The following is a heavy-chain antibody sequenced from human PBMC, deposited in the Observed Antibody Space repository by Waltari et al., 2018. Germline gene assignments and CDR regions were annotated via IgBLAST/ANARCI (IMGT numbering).Heavy chain of an antibody. Sequence: GGIRQPPGRGVEWFGIRSYSGATYSSPSLKSRVTISRDTSKNQLSLKLGSVTAADTAIYYCATYIGASVGTAAFDVWGQGTMVSVSS. D-gene: IGHD1-1*01. J-gene: IGHJ3*01. CDR2: RSYSGAT. V-gene: IGHV4-39*01. CDR3: ATYIGASVGTAAFDV.